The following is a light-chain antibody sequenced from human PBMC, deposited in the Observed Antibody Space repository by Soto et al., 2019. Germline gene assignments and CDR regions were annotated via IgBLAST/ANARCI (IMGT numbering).Light chain of an antibody. CDR3: HSYDTSLSGSV. V-gene: IGLV1-40*01. CDR1: SSNIGAGYD. CDR2: GNS. Sequence: QSVLTQPPSVSGAPGQRVTISCTGTSSNIGAGYDVHWYQHLPGTAPKLLIYGNSDRPSGVPDRFSGSKSGTSASLAITGLQAEDEADYYCHSYDTSLSGSVFGRGTKVTVL. J-gene: IGLJ2*01.